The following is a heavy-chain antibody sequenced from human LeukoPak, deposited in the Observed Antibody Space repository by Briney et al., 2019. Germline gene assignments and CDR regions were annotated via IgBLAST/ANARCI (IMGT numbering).Heavy chain of an antibody. CDR2: NSVYNGNT. CDR3: SREGEGEDGTGHHNWYFDL. Sequence: GASVKVSCKASGYTFTSYGISWVRQAPGQGLEWMGWNSVYNGNTDHAQKFQGRVTMTTDTSTSTAYMELRSLRSDDTAMYYCSREGEGEDGTGHHNWYFDLWGRGTLVTVSS. CDR1: GYTFTSYG. J-gene: IGHJ2*01. V-gene: IGHV1-18*01. D-gene: IGHD2-8*02.